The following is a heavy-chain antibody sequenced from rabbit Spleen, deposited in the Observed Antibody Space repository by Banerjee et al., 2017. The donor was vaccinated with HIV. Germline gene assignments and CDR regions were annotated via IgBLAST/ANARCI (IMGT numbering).Heavy chain of an antibody. CDR1: GFSFSSSYY. V-gene: IGHV1S40*01. D-gene: IGHD4-2*01. Sequence: QSLEESGGDLVKPGASLTLTCTASGFSFSSSYYMCWIRQAPGKGLEWIGYIDPVFGITYYANWVNGRFSISRENAQNTVFLQMTSLTAADTATHFCAGDRYAGRGYFRLWGQGTLVTVS. CDR2: IDPVFGIT. J-gene: IGHJ4*01. CDR3: AGDRYAGRGYFRL.